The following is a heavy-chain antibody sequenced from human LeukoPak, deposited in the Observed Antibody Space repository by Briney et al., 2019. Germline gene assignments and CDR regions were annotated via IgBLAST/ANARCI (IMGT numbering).Heavy chain of an antibody. CDR2: IYPGDSDS. CDR1: GYNFSINR. Sequence: GESLQTSGKGSGYNFSINRVGWARQLPGKGLEWMGIIYPGDSDSKYSPSFQGQVTFSVDKSINTAYLQWSSLQASDTAMYYCARRDTDMELDYWGQGTLVTVSS. D-gene: IGHD5-18*01. CDR3: ARRDTDMELDY. J-gene: IGHJ4*02. V-gene: IGHV5-51*01.